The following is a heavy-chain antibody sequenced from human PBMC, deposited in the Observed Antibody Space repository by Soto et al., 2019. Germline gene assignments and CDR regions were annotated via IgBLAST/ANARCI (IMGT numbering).Heavy chain of an antibody. D-gene: IGHD3-22*01. J-gene: IGHJ6*02. CDR2: ISAYNGNT. Sequence: QVQLVQSGAEVKKPPASVKVSCKASGYTFTSYGISWARQAPGQGLEWMGWISAYNGNTNYAQKLQGRVTMTTDTSTSTADMELRSLGCDDAAVYYCTRRQYYYDSSGAGAYYYYGMDVWGQGTTVTVSS. CDR3: TRRQYYYDSSGAGAYYYYGMDV. CDR1: GYTFTSYG. V-gene: IGHV1-18*01.